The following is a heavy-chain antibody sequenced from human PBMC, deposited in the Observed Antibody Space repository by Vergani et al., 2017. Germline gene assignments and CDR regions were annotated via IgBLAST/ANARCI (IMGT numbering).Heavy chain of an antibody. D-gene: IGHD3-22*01. CDR1: GFTFSACP. CDR3: ARLSYDTTPYWQGGYDC. V-gene: IGHV3-23*01. CDR2: ISARYPST. Sequence: EVKLLQSGGGVIQPGGSVRLSCAASGFTFSACPMTWVRQAPGKGLEWVSAISARYPSTYYADSVKGRFTISRDNSKNMLYLQMNSLRAEDTAVYYCARLSYDTTPYWQGGYDCWGQGTLVSVSS. J-gene: IGHJ4*02.